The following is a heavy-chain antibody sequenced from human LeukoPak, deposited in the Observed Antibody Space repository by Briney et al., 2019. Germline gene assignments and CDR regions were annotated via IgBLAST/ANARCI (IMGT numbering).Heavy chain of an antibody. CDR1: GGSISSYY. J-gene: IGHJ3*02. Sequence: SQTLSLTCTVSGGSISSYYWSWIRQPPGKGLEWIGEINHSGSTNYNPSLKSRVTISVDTSKNQFSLMLSSVTAADTAVYYCASGYCGGACQLGGVDMWGQGTMVTVSS. CDR3: ASGYCGGACQLGGVDM. CDR2: INHSGST. V-gene: IGHV4-34*01. D-gene: IGHD2-21*02.